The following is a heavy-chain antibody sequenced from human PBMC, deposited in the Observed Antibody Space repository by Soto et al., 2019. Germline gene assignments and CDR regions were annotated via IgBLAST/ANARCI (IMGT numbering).Heavy chain of an antibody. CDR3: ARGTGMYSRSSFSRYYYGMDV. CDR2: ISYDGSNK. Sequence: QVQLVESGGGVVQPGRSLRLSCAASGFTFSSYAMHWVRQAPGKGLEWVAVISYDGSNKYYADSVKGRFTISRDNSKNTLYLQMTSLRAEDTAVYYCARGTGMYSRSSFSRYYYGMDVWGQGTTVTVSS. J-gene: IGHJ6*02. CDR1: GFTFSSYA. D-gene: IGHD6-13*01. V-gene: IGHV3-30-3*01.